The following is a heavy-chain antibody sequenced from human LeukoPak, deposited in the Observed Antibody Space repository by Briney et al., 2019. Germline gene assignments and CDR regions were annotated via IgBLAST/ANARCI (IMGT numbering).Heavy chain of an antibody. CDR3: ARANYYDSSGYFDY. J-gene: IGHJ4*02. CDR2: IYYSGST. CDR1: GGSLSGYY. D-gene: IGHD3-22*01. V-gene: IGHV4-59*01. Sequence: SETLSLTCAVYGGSLSGYYWSWIRQPPGKGLEWIGYIYYSGSTNYNPSLKSRVTISVDTSKNQFSLKLSSVTAADTAVYYCARANYYDSSGYFDYWGQGTLVTVSS.